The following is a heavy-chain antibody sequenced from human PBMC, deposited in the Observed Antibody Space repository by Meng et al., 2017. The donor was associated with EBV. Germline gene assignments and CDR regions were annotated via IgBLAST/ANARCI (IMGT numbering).Heavy chain of an antibody. CDR3: NSGSHSPLDS. CDR2: ISATSVDT. D-gene: IGHD1-26*01. J-gene: IGHJ4*02. CDR1: GFSFSNYA. V-gene: IGHV3-23*01. Sequence: EVPVLGSGGGLVQPGGSLRLSCAASGFSFSNYAMGWVRQAPGKGLEWVSGISATSVDTYYADSVKGRFAISRDNSKNTVTLHMNILRAEDTAIYYCNSGSHSPLDSWGQGTLVTVSS.